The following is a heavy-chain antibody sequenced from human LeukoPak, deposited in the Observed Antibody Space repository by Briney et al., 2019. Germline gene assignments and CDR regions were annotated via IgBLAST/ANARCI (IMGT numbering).Heavy chain of an antibody. J-gene: IGHJ4*02. V-gene: IGHV4-59*12. D-gene: IGHD5-18*01. CDR2: IYYSGST. CDR1: GGSISSYY. CDR3: ARGYSYVVY. Sequence: SSETLSLTRTVSGGSISSYYWSWIRQPPGKGLEWIGYIYYSGSTYYNPSLKSRVTISVDTSKNQFSPKLSSVTAADTAVYYCARGYSYVVYWGQGTLVTVSS.